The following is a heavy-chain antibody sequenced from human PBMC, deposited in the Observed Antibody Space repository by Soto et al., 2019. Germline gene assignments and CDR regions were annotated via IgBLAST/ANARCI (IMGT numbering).Heavy chain of an antibody. CDR2: INPSGGST. Sequence: QVQLVQSGAEVKKPGASVKLSCKASGYTFTSYYMHWVRQAPGQGLEWMGVINPSGGSTSYAQKFAGSATXTXEXXTSTVYMELSSLRSEDTAVYYCARSRLMVYDAFDIWGHGTMVTVSS. CDR1: GYTFTSYY. V-gene: IGHV1-46*01. J-gene: IGHJ3*02. D-gene: IGHD2-8*01. CDR3: ARSRLMVYDAFDI.